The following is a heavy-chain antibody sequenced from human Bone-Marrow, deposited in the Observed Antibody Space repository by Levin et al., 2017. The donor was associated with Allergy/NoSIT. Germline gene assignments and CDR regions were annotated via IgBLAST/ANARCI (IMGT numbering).Heavy chain of an antibody. J-gene: IGHJ5*01. CDR2: MNSSSGAT. D-gene: IGHD6-13*01. Sequence: PWASVKVSCKASGYTFTSHDINWVRQASGQGLEWMGWMNSSSGATGYAQKFLGRVTMTRSTSISTAFMELSSLRSEDTAIYYCATGDSTTWYHWFASWGQGTLVTVSS. V-gene: IGHV1-8*01. CDR3: ATGDSTTWYHWFAS. CDR1: GYTFTSHD.